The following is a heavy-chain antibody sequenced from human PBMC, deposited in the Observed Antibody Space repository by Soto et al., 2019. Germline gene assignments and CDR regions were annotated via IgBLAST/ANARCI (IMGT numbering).Heavy chain of an antibody. D-gene: IGHD3-22*01. V-gene: IGHV3-48*03. CDR3: ARRLVVGEYYYYYYGMDV. CDR2: ISSSGSTI. CDR1: GFTFSSYE. J-gene: IGHJ6*02. Sequence: GSLRLSCAASGFTFSSYEMNWVRQAPGKGLEWVSYISSSGSTIYYADSVKGRFTISRDNAKNSLYLQMNSLRAEDTAVYYCARRLVVGEYYYYYYGMDVWGQGTTVTV.